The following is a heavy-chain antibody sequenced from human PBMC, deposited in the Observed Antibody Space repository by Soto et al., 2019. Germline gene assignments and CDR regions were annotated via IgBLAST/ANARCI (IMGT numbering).Heavy chain of an antibody. D-gene: IGHD1-26*01. Sequence: QVQLVQSGAEVKKPGSSVKVSCKASGGTFSSYAISWVRQAPGQGLEWMGGIIPIFGTANYAQKFQGRVTITADESTSTAYMELSSLRSEDTAVYYCARDTPPSYVGSACYYGMDVWGQGTTVTVSS. CDR3: ARDTPPSYVGSACYYGMDV. CDR1: GGTFSSYA. CDR2: IIPIFGTA. V-gene: IGHV1-69*01. J-gene: IGHJ6*02.